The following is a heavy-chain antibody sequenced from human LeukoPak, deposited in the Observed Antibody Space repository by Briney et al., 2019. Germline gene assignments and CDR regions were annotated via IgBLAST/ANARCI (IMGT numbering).Heavy chain of an antibody. CDR2: VYSNGNT. D-gene: IGHD1-14*01. V-gene: IGHV4-59*01. CDR1: GGSIYNNY. Sequence: SETLSLTCTVSGGSIYNNYWTWIRQPPGKGLEWIGYVYSNGNTNYSPSLKSRDTISIETSRSQFSLTVTSVTAADTAVYYCASGTFDGPLYGTYWYFHFWGRGTLVTVSS. J-gene: IGHJ2*01. CDR3: ASGTFDGPLYGTYWYFHF.